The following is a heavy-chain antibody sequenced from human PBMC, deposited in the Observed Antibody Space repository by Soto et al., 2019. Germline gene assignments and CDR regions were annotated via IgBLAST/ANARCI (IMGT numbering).Heavy chain of an antibody. V-gene: IGHV1-69*13. CDR3: ARPKGSYSSGYYYFDY. Sequence: SVKVSCKTSGGTFSTYAIYWVRRAPGQGLEWMGAIIPLFGTADYAQKFQGRVTITADESTSTAYMELSSLRSEDTAVYYCARPKGSYSSGYYYFDYWGQGTLVTVSS. CDR2: IIPLFGTA. D-gene: IGHD6-19*01. CDR1: GGTFSTYA. J-gene: IGHJ4*02.